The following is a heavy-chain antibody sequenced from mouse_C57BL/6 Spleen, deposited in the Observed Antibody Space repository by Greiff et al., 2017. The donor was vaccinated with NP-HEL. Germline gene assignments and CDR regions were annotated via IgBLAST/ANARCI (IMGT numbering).Heavy chain of an antibody. CDR2: ISNGGGST. Sequence: DVQLQESGGGLVQPGGSLKLSCAASGFTFSDYYMYWVRQTPEKRLEWVAYISNGGGSTYYPATVKGRFTISRDNAKNTLYLQMSRLNSEDTAMYYCARSYDYDGRDWFAYWGQGTLVTVSA. D-gene: IGHD2-4*01. CDR1: GFTFSDYY. J-gene: IGHJ3*01. CDR3: ARSYDYDGRDWFAY. V-gene: IGHV5-12*01.